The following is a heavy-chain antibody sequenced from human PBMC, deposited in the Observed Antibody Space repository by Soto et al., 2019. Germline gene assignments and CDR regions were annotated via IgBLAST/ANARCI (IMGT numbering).Heavy chain of an antibody. J-gene: IGHJ6*03. Sequence: GGSLRLSCAASGFTFDDYAMHWVRQAPGKGLEWVSGISWNSGSIGYADSVKGRFTISRDNAKNSLYLQMNSLRAEDTALYYCARSEGYCSSTSCSDYYYYYMDVWGKGTTVTVSS. CDR1: GFTFDDYA. D-gene: IGHD2-2*01. CDR2: ISWNSGSI. V-gene: IGHV3-9*01. CDR3: ARSEGYCSSTSCSDYYYYYMDV.